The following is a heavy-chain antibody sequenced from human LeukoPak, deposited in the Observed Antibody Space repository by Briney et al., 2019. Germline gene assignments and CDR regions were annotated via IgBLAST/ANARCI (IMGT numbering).Heavy chain of an antibody. J-gene: IGHJ2*01. CDR2: INSDGIRT. CDR3: ARERQGRFFDL. CDR1: GFTFSSYW. V-gene: IGHV3-74*01. Sequence: GGSLRLSCAASGFTFSSYWMYWVGQAQGRGLVWVSRINSDGIRTRYADSVKVRFTTSRYNAKNTLYLQMNTLRAEDTAVYYCARERQGRFFDLWGRGTLVTVSS.